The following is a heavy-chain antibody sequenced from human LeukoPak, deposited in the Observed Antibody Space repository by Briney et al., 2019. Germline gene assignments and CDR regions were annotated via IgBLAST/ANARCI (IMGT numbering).Heavy chain of an antibody. Sequence: SETLSLTCAVYGGSFSGYYWSWIRQPPGKGLEWIGEINHSGSTNYNSSLKSRVTISVDTSKNQFSLKPNSVTAADTAVYYCATRPDIAATGPGWFDPWGQGTLVTVSS. CDR3: ATRPDIAATGPGWFDP. D-gene: IGHD6-13*01. V-gene: IGHV4-34*01. CDR1: GGSFSGYY. J-gene: IGHJ5*02. CDR2: INHSGST.